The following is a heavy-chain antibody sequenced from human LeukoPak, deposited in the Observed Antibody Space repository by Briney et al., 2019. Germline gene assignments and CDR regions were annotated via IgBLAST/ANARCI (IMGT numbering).Heavy chain of an antibody. CDR3: AKGRGVQPAGYLDF. D-gene: IGHD3-16*02. Sequence: TGGPLTLPCAACGFTFSDSRMYWLRQSPGKGLEWVALVWYDGSNKYYADSVKGRFPFSRDNSKNTLYLQMNRLRAEDTAVYYCAKGRGVQPAGYLDFSGQGTLVTVSA. CDR2: VWYDGSNK. J-gene: IGHJ4*02. CDR1: GFTFSDSR. V-gene: IGHV3-33*06.